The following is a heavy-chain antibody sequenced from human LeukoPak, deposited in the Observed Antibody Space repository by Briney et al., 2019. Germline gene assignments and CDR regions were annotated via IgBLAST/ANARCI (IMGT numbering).Heavy chain of an antibody. J-gene: IGHJ5*02. Sequence: SETLSLTCAVYGGSFSDYSWTWIRQPPGKGLEWIGEINHSGSTNYNPSLKSRVTISVDTSKNQFSLKLSSVTAADTAVYYCARGQLRRSSWYGIRWFDPWGQGTLVTVSS. CDR1: GGSFSDYS. CDR2: INHSGST. V-gene: IGHV4-34*01. CDR3: ARGQLRRSSWYGIRWFDP. D-gene: IGHD6-13*01.